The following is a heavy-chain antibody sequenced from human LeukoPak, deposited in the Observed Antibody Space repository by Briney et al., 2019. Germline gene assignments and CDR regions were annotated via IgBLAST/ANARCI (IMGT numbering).Heavy chain of an antibody. J-gene: IGHJ2*01. CDR1: GFTFSSYG. D-gene: IGHD4-17*01. Sequence: GGSLRLSCAASGFTFSSYGMHWVRQAPGKGLEWVAVISYDGSNKYYADSVKGRFTISRDNSKNTLYLQMNSLRAEDTAVYYCARANGDYDWYFDLWGRGTLVTVSS. CDR2: ISYDGSNK. V-gene: IGHV3-30*03. CDR3: ARANGDYDWYFDL.